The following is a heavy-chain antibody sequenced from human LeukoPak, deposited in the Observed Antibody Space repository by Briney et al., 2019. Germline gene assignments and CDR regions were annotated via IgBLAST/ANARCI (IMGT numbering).Heavy chain of an antibody. CDR2: SASNGGNT. CDR3: AKDSFKYLELLTFDY. D-gene: IGHD1-7*01. CDR1: GFNFKNYA. J-gene: IGHJ4*02. V-gene: IGHV3-23*01. Sequence: RGSLRLSCVGSGFNFKNYALTWVRQAPGKGLEFVSGSASNGGNTYYADSVRGRFTISRDNSKNTLFLHMNSLRGEDTAVYYCAKDSFKYLELLTFDYWGQGTLVTVSS.